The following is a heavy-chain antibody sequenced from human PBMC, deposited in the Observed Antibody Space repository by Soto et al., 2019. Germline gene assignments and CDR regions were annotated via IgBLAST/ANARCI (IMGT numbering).Heavy chain of an antibody. V-gene: IGHV3-30-3*01. D-gene: IGHD6-19*01. CDR3: ARMGIAVDY. Sequence: GGSLRLSCAASGFTFSSYAMHWVRQAPGKGLEWVAVISYDGSNKYYADSVKGRFTISRDNSKNTLYLQMNSLRAEDTAVYYCARMGIAVDYRGQGTLVTVSS. CDR1: GFTFSSYA. J-gene: IGHJ4*02. CDR2: ISYDGSNK.